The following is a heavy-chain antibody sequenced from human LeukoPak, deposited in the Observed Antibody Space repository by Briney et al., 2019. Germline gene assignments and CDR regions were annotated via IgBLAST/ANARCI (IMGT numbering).Heavy chain of an antibody. CDR3: AICSGGSCFYHDY. D-gene: IGHD2-15*01. CDR2: INPSDGAT. J-gene: IGHJ4*02. CDR1: GYSFTSDY. Sequence: ASVKVSCKASGYSFTSDYMHWVRQAPGQGLEWMGLINPSDGATGYAQKFQGRVTLTRDTSTSTAYMELSVLRSVDTAVYYCAICSGGSCFYHDYWGQGTLVTVSS. V-gene: IGHV1-46*03.